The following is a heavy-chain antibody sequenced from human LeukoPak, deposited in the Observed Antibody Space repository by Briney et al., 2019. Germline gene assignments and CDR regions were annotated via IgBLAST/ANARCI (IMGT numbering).Heavy chain of an antibody. D-gene: IGHD4-4*01. Sequence: ASVKVSCKASGHTFTSYYMHWVRQAPGQGLEWMGIINPGGGSTSYAQKFQGSVTMTRDTSTSTVYMELSSLRSEDTAVYYCARGPDYSNYVLSIVDPWGQGTLVTVSS. CDR3: ARGPDYSNYVLSIVDP. V-gene: IGHV1-46*01. CDR1: GHTFTSYY. CDR2: INPGGGST. J-gene: IGHJ5*02.